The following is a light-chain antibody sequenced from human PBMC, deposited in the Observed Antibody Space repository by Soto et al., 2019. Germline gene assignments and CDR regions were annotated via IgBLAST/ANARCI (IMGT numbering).Light chain of an antibody. CDR2: AAS. V-gene: IGKV1-6*01. Sequence: AIQMTQSPSSLSASVGDRVTITCRASQGIKNDLGWYQQKPGKAPNLLIYAASSLQSGVPSRFSGSGSGTDFTLTISSLQPEDFATYYCLQDYNYPLTFGQGTKVEVK. J-gene: IGKJ1*01. CDR3: LQDYNYPLT. CDR1: QGIKND.